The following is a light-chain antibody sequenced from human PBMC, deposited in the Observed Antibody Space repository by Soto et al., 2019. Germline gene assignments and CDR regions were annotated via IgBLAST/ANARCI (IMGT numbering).Light chain of an antibody. Sequence: QSVLTQPPSASGTPGQRVTSSCSGSSSNIGSNTVNWYQQLPGTAPKLLIYSNNQRPSGVPDRFSGSKSGTSASLAISGLQSEDEADYYCAAWDGSLNGFYVFGTGTKLTVL. V-gene: IGLV1-44*01. CDR2: SNN. CDR1: SSNIGSNT. CDR3: AAWDGSLNGFYV. J-gene: IGLJ1*01.